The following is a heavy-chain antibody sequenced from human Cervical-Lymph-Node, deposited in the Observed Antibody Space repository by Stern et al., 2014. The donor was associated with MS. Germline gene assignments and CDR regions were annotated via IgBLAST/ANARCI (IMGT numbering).Heavy chain of an antibody. Sequence: QLVQSGAEVKKPTSSVKVSCQTSGGTFSSHAINWVRQAPGQGLEWMGGALPIFGTVDYAQKFQGRLTITADESTNTAYMELSSLRSEDTAVYYCARDQIPYYYYGMDVWGQGTTVTVSS. CDR1: GGTFSSHA. CDR3: ARDQIPYYYYGMDV. J-gene: IGHJ6*02. V-gene: IGHV1-69*01. D-gene: IGHD2-2*02. CDR2: ALPIFGTV.